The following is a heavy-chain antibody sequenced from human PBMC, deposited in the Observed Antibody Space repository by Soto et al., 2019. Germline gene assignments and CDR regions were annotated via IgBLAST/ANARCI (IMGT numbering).Heavy chain of an antibody. V-gene: IGHV3-49*03. D-gene: IGHD1-1*01. CDR2: IRSKAYGGTT. CDR1: EFTFGDYA. CDR3: TRNYNWNDFDY. Sequence: LRLSCTASEFTFGDYASSCFLQAPGKGLEWVGFIRSKAYGGTTEYAASVKGRFTISRDDSKSIAYLQMNSLKTEDTAVYYCTRNYNWNDFDYWGQGTLVTGSS. J-gene: IGHJ4*02.